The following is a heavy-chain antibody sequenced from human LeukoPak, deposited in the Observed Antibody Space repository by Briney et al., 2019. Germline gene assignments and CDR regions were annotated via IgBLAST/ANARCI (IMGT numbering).Heavy chain of an antibody. CDR1: GFTFSYYW. CDR2: IKQDGSEK. D-gene: IGHD4-17*01. Sequence: PGGSLRLSCAASGFTFSYYWMSWVRQAPGKGLEWVANIKQDGSEKYYVDSVKGRFTISRDNAKNSLYLQMNSLRAEDTAVYYCARENYGDYVPTGFDYWGQGTLVTVSS. V-gene: IGHV3-7*01. J-gene: IGHJ4*02. CDR3: ARENYGDYVPTGFDY.